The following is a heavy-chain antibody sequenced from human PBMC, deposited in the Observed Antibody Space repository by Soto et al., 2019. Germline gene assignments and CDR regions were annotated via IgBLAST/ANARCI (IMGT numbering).Heavy chain of an antibody. Sequence: GGSLRLSCAASGFTFSSYWMSWVRQAPGKGLEWVANIKQDGSEKYYVDSVKGRFTISRDNAKSSLYLQMNSLRAEDTAVYYCARGGIAVAGTLFGYWGQGTLVTVSS. CDR1: GFTFSSYW. J-gene: IGHJ4*02. D-gene: IGHD6-19*01. CDR2: IKQDGSEK. CDR3: ARGGIAVAGTLFGY. V-gene: IGHV3-7*01.